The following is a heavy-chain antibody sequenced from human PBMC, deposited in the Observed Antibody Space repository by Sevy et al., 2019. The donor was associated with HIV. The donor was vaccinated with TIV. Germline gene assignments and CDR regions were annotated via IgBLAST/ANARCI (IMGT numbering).Heavy chain of an antibody. CDR2: ISGSGGDT. J-gene: IGHJ6*02. V-gene: IGHV3-23*01. CDR1: GFTFSSYS. CDR3: AKDAYYYDGSGYSMSQWYYGMDV. Sequence: LSLTCAASGFTFSSYSMNWVRQAPGKGLEWVSVISGSGGDTYYAESVKGRFTISRDNSKNTLYLQMNSLRAEDTAVYYFAKDAYYYDGSGYSMSQWYYGMDVWGQGTTVTVSS. D-gene: IGHD3-22*01.